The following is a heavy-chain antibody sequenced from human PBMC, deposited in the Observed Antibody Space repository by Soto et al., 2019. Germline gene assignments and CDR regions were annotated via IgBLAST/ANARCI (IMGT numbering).Heavy chain of an antibody. CDR2: ISSSSSYI. D-gene: IGHD3-3*01. J-gene: IGHJ5*02. CDR1: GFTFSSYS. CDR3: ARDRSRLFWSGYPNWFDP. Sequence: GGSLRLSCAASGFTFSSYSMNWVRQAPGKGLEWVSSISSSSSYIYYADSVKGRFTISRDNAKNSLYLQMNSLRAEDTAVYYCARDRSRLFWSGYPNWFDPWGQGTLVTVSS. V-gene: IGHV3-21*01.